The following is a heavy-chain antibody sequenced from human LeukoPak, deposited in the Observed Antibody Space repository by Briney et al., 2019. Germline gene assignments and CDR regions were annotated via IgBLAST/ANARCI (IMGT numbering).Heavy chain of an antibody. Sequence: GGSLRLSCAASGFRFDDYCMSWVRQAPGKGLEWVSGINWSGSSIGYADSVKGRFTISRDNSKNSLYLQMNSLRAEDTALYYCARDRYYDSSRRSDAFDIWGRETMVTVSS. D-gene: IGHD3-22*01. V-gene: IGHV3-20*04. CDR1: GFRFDDYC. J-gene: IGHJ3*02. CDR2: INWSGSSI. CDR3: ARDRYYDSSRRSDAFDI.